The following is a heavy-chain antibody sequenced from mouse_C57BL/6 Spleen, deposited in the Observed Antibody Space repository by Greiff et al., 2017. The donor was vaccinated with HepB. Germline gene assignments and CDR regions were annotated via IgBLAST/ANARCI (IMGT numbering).Heavy chain of an antibody. D-gene: IGHD2-2*01. J-gene: IGHJ4*01. V-gene: IGHV1-55*01. CDR1: GYTFTSYW. CDR3: AREGVTGRRDYYAMDY. CDR2: IYPGSGST. Sequence: VQLQQPGAELVKPGASVKMSCKASGYTFTSYWITWVKQRPGQGLEWIGDIYPGSGSTNYNEKFKSKATLTVDTSSSTAYMQLSSLTSEDSAVYYCAREGVTGRRDYYAMDYWGQGTSVTVSS.